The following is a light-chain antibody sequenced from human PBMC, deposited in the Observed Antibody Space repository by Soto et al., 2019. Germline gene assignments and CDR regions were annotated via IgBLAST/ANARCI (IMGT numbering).Light chain of an antibody. V-gene: IGKV3-15*01. CDR3: QQYNNWVT. Sequence: EIVMTQSPATLSVSPGERVTLSCRAGQSVSSNLVWYQQKPGQAPRLLIYGASTRATGIPARFSGSGSGTEFTLTINSLQSEDFAVYYCQQYNNWVTFGGGTKVEI. J-gene: IGKJ4*01. CDR2: GAS. CDR1: QSVSSN.